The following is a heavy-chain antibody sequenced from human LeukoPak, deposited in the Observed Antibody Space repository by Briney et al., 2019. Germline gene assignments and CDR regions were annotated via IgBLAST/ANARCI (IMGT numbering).Heavy chain of an antibody. CDR2: INPNSGGT. D-gene: IGHD5-18*01. J-gene: IGHJ6*02. CDR1: GYTFTGYY. Sequence: ASVMVSCKASGYTFTGYYMHWVRQAPGQGLEWMGWINPNSGGTNYAQKFQGRVTMTRDTSISTAYMELSRLRSDDTAVYYCARAAGIQLWLRDYYYGMDVWGQGTTVTVSS. CDR3: ARAAGIQLWLRDYYYGMDV. V-gene: IGHV1-2*02.